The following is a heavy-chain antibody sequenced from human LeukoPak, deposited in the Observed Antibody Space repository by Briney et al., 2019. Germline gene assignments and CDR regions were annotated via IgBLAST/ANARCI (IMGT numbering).Heavy chain of an antibody. CDR1: GGSFSTYV. CDR3: ARGYCAGTNCHSGTYYFGY. J-gene: IGHJ4*02. CDR2: ILPVFDAA. Sequence: SVKVSCKGSGGSFSTYVICWVRQAPGQGLEWMGGILPVFDAAKYAQKFQGRVTMTADESTSTAYMDLSSLTSDDTAVYYCARGYCAGTNCHSGTYYFGYWGQGTLVTVSS. D-gene: IGHD2-8*02. V-gene: IGHV1-69*01.